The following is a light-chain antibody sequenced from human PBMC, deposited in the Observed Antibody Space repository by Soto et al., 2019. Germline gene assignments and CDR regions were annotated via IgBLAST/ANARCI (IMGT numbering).Light chain of an antibody. CDR1: HSVSSSY. J-gene: IGKJ3*01. CDR3: QHYGTSAL. CDR2: GAS. Sequence: EIVLTQSPGTLSLSPGERATLSCRASHSVSSSYLAWYQQKPVQAPRLLIYGASNRATGIPDRFSVSASGADFTLTISRLDTEDLAVDYCQHYGTSALFGPGTKVYIK. V-gene: IGKV3-20*01.